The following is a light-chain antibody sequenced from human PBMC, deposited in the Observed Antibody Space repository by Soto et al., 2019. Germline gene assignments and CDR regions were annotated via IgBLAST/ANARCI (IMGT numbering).Light chain of an antibody. CDR1: QTINSY. J-gene: IGKJ4*01. Sequence: DIPMTQSPPSLSASIGDRVTITCRASQTINSYLNWYQQKPGKAPKLLIYSASLLQRGVPSRFSGSGSGTDFTLTISSLQPEDFATYYCQQSFTTPLTFGGGTQVEVE. V-gene: IGKV1-39*01. CDR2: SAS. CDR3: QQSFTTPLT.